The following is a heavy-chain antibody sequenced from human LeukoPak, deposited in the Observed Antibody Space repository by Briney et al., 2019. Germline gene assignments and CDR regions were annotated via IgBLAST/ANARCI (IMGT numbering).Heavy chain of an antibody. CDR3: ARPRGGYKFYDY. CDR2: INPNSGGT. V-gene: IGHV1-2*02. CDR1: GYTFTGYY. J-gene: IGHJ4*02. D-gene: IGHD5-24*01. Sequence: ASVKVSCKASGYTFTGYYMHWVRQAPGQGLEWMGWINPNSGGTNYAQKFQGRVTMTRDTSISTAYLQWSSLKASDTAMYYCARPRGGYKFYDYWGQGTLVTVSS.